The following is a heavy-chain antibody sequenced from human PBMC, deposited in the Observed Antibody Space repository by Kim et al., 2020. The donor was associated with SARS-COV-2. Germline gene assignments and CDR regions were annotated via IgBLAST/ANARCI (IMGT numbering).Heavy chain of an antibody. J-gene: IGHJ4*02. Sequence: PSLKGRVTMSVDTSKNQFSLKLSAVTAVDTAVYYCARNQGSSGWFDYFDYWGQGTLVTVSS. V-gene: IGHV4-28*01. D-gene: IGHD6-19*01. CDR3: ARNQGSSGWFDYFDY.